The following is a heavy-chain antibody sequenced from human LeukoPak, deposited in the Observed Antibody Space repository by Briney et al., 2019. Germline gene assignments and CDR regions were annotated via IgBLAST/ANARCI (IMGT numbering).Heavy chain of an antibody. D-gene: IGHD3-10*01. CDR1: GYTFTNYG. CDR3: ARILLWFGESYNWFDP. CDR2: ISAYNGNT. Sequence: ASVKVSCKASGYTFTNYGINWVRQAPGQGLEWMGWISAYNGNTDYAQKLQGRVTMTTDTSTSTAYMELRSLRSDDTAVYYCARILLWFGESYNWFDPWGQGTLVTVSS. V-gene: IGHV1-18*01. J-gene: IGHJ5*02.